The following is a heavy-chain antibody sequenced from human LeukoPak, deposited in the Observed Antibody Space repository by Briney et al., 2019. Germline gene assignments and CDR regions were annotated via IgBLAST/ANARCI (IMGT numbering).Heavy chain of an antibody. CDR3: ARGVNVVSIKFDN. CDR2: ISISSNSI. V-gene: IGHV3-21*01. D-gene: IGHD2-21*01. J-gene: IGHJ4*02. CDR1: GFTFSSYE. Sequence: PGGSLRLSCAASGFTFSSYEMNWVRQAPGKGLEWVSSISISSNSIYYADSVKGRFTISRDNAKNSLYLQMNSLRAEDTAVYYCARGVNVVSIKFDNWGQGTLVTVSS.